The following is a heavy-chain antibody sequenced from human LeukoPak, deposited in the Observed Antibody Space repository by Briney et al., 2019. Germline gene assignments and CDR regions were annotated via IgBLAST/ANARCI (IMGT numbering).Heavy chain of an antibody. CDR2: IIGSGGST. J-gene: IGHJ6*02. CDR1: GFTFSSYA. CDR3: AKGRSMDV. V-gene: IGHV3-23*01. Sequence: GGSLRLSCAASGFTFSSYAMSWVRQAPGEGLDWVSAIIGSGGSTHYADSVKGRFTISRDNSKSTLYLQMNSLRAEDTAVYYCAKGRSMDVWGQGTTVTVSS.